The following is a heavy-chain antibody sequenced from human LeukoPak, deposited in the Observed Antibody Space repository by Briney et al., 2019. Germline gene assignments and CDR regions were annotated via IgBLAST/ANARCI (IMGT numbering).Heavy chain of an antibody. Sequence: GGSLRLSCAASGFTFSSYWMHWVRQAPGKGLVWVSRINSDGSSTSYADSVKGRFTISRNNARNTLYLQMNSLRAEDTAVYYCARDDYGDYVVYYYGMDVWGQGTTVTVSS. CDR1: GFTFSSYW. CDR2: INSDGSST. J-gene: IGHJ6*02. V-gene: IGHV3-74*01. D-gene: IGHD4-17*01. CDR3: ARDDYGDYVVYYYGMDV.